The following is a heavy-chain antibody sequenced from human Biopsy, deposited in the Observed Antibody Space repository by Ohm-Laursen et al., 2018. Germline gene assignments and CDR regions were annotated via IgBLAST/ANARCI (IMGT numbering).Heavy chain of an antibody. CDR3: GNEVHGRDY. Sequence: SETLSLTCAVFGKTFSDYQWSWIHRPPGKGLEWIGQINQAGTTNYNPSLKSRVSISADASKYEFSLRLTSVTAADTAVYLCGNEVHGRDYWGLGAQVTVSS. J-gene: IGHJ4*02. CDR2: INQAGTT. D-gene: IGHD2-15*01. V-gene: IGHV4-34*08. CDR1: GKTFSDYQ.